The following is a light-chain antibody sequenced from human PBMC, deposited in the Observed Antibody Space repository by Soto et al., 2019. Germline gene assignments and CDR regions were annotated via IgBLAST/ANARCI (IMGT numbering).Light chain of an antibody. CDR2: DVN. CDR3: SSYTSSITLV. Sequence: QSVLTQPASVSGSPGQSITISCTGTSSDVGGYDYVSWYQQHPGKAPKLMLYDVNNRPSGVSNRFSGSKSDNTASLTISGLQAEDEADYYCSSYTSSITLVFGAGTQLTVL. J-gene: IGLJ2*01. V-gene: IGLV2-14*03. CDR1: SSDVGGYDY.